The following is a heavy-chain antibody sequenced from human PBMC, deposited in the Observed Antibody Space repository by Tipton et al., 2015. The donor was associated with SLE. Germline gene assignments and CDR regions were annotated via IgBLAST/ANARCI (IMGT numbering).Heavy chain of an antibody. CDR2: ISGSGGST. CDR1: GFTFSSYA. V-gene: IGHV3-23*01. Sequence: SLRLSCAASGFTFSSYAMSWVRQAPGKGLEWVSAISGSGGSTYYADSVKGRFTISRDNSKNTLYLQMNSLRAEGTAVYYCAKDILGGGSYEDDWFDPWGQGTLVTVSS. D-gene: IGHD1-26*01. CDR3: AKDILGGGSYEDDWFDP. J-gene: IGHJ5*02.